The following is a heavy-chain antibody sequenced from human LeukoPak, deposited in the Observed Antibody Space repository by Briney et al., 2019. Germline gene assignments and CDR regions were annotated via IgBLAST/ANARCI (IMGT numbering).Heavy chain of an antibody. D-gene: IGHD2-8*01. CDR2: ISDSGSST. V-gene: IGHV3-23*01. CDR3: AGKSPGWSMAFDH. Sequence: GGSLRLSCAASGLTFSSYAMSWVRQAPGKGLEWVSAISDSGSSTYYADSVKGRFTISRDNSKNTLYLQMNSLRTEDTAVYYCAGKSPGWSMAFDHWGQGTLVTDSS. J-gene: IGHJ4*02. CDR1: GLTFSSYA.